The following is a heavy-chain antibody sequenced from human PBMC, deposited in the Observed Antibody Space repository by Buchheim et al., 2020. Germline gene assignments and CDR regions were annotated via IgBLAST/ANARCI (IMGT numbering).Heavy chain of an antibody. D-gene: IGHD3-10*01. CDR1: GGSFSGYY. CDR2: INHSGST. CDR3: ARGRLLHYYGSGSYPDY. V-gene: IGHV4-34*01. Sequence: QVQLQQWGAGLLKPSETLSLPCAVFGGSFSGYYWSWIRQPPGKGLEWIGEINHSGSTNYNPSLKSRVTISVDTSKNQFSLQLSSVTAADTAVYYCARGRLLHYYGSGSYPDYWGQGTL. J-gene: IGHJ4*02.